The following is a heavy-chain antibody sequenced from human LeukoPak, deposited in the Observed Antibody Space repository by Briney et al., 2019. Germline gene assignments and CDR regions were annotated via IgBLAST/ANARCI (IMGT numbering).Heavy chain of an antibody. CDR2: ISSSSDFI. J-gene: IGHJ4*02. CDR3: AREGRDGYSFDY. Sequence: GGSLRLSCAASGFIFSSYSLTWVRQAPGRGLEWVSSISSSSDFINYADSVKGRFTISRDNAKNSLYLQMNSLRAEDTAVYFCAREGRDGYSFDYWGQGTLVTVSS. V-gene: IGHV3-21*01. CDR1: GFIFSSYS. D-gene: IGHD5-24*01.